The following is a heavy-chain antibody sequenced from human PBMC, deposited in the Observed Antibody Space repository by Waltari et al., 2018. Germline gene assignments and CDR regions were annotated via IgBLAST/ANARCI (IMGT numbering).Heavy chain of an antibody. D-gene: IGHD2-2*01. J-gene: IGHJ6*03. Sequence: XQLVQSGAEVKXPGSSVXVSCXASXXXFXSYAIXXXXQAPGXXXEGMGGIIPIFGRANYAQKFXXRVPITADESTSTAYMELSSLRSEDTAGXXCXRGGGYCSSTSCXRXXYYMDVWGKGTTVXX. CDR2: IIPIFGRA. CDR3: XRGGGYCSSTSCXRXXYYMDV. CDR1: XXXFXSYA. V-gene: IGHV1-69*12.